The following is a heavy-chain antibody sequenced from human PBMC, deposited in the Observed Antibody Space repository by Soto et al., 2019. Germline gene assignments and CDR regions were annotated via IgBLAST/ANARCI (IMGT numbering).Heavy chain of an antibody. Sequence: PSETLSLTCSVSGGSISSYYWSWIRQPPGKGLEWIGYIYYSGSTNYNPSLKSRVTISVDTSKNQFSLKLSSVTAADTAVYYCARVTGEAGPEYFQHWGQGTLVTVSS. CDR2: IYYSGST. D-gene: IGHD7-27*01. CDR3: ARVTGEAGPEYFQH. CDR1: GGSISSYY. V-gene: IGHV4-59*01. J-gene: IGHJ1*01.